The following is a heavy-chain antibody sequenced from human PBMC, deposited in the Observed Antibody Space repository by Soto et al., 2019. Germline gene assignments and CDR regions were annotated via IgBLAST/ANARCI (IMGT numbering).Heavy chain of an antibody. CDR3: AKIGGPTQYYFDY. Sequence: EVQLLESGGGLVQPGGSLRLSCAASGFTFSSYVMSWVRQAPGKGLEWLSAISAGGGTIYYADSVKGRFTISRDNSKNPLYLQMNSLRAEDTAVYYCAKIGGPTQYYFDYWGQGTLVTVSS. CDR2: ISAGGGTI. D-gene: IGHD4-17*01. CDR1: GFTFSSYV. V-gene: IGHV3-23*01. J-gene: IGHJ4*02.